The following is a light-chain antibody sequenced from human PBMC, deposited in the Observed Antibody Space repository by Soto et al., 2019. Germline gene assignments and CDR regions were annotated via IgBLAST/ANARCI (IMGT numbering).Light chain of an antibody. CDR3: CSSAPEITYV. CDR2: KGT. J-gene: IGLJ1*01. CDR1: SSDVGAYNS. Sequence: QSALAQPASVSGSPGQSVTISCTGTSSDVGAYNSVSWYQQHPDKAPQLMIYKGTQRPSGVSKRFSGSTSGNAASLTISGLQAGDEADYFCCSSAPEITYVFGTGTKLTVL. V-gene: IGLV2-23*01.